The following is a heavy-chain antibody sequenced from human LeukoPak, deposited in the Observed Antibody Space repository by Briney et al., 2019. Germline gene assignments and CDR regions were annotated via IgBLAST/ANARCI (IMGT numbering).Heavy chain of an antibody. D-gene: IGHD6-25*01. CDR2: ITTSSTDI. CDR1: RFTFSSYS. J-gene: IGHJ3*02. CDR3: ARDYEGAAKGAFDI. V-gene: IGHV3-21*01. Sequence: PGGSLRLSCTAYRFTFSSYSMNWFRQAPGKGLEWVSAITTSSTDINYVDSVKGRFTISRDNAKNFLYLQMNSLRAEDTAVYYCARDYEGAAKGAFDIWGQWTVVIVSS.